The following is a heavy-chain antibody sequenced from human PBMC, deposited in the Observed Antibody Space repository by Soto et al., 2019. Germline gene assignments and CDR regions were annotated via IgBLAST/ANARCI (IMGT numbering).Heavy chain of an antibody. CDR2: ISGSGGST. V-gene: IGHV3-23*01. J-gene: IGHJ5*02. CDR1: GFTFSSYA. D-gene: IGHD3-16*01. CDR3: AKVGDYVWGNTNWFDP. Sequence: QPGGSLRLSCAASGFTFSSYAMSWVRQAPGKGLEWVSAISGSGGSTYYADSVKGRFTISRDNSKNTLYLQMNSLRAEDTAVYYCAKVGDYVWGNTNWFDPWGQGTLVTVSS.